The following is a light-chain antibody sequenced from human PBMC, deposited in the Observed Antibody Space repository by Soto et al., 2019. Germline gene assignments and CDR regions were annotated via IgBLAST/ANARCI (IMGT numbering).Light chain of an antibody. CDR1: QSVSSSY. Sequence: EIVLTQSPGTLSLSPGERATLSCRASQSVSSSYLAWYQQKPGQAPRLLIYGASSRATGIPDRFSGSGSGTDFTLTISRLEPEDFAVYYFQQYGSSPYTFGQGTKLEIQ. J-gene: IGKJ2*01. CDR2: GAS. V-gene: IGKV3-20*01. CDR3: QQYGSSPYT.